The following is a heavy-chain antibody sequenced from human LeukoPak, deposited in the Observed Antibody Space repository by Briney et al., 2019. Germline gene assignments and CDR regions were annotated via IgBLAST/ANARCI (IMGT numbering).Heavy chain of an antibody. CDR2: IIPIFGTA. J-gene: IGHJ4*02. D-gene: IGHD6-13*01. Sequence: ASVKVSCKASGGTFSSYAISWVRQAPGQGLEWMGGIIPIFGTANYAQKFQGRVTITADKSMSTAYMELSSLRSEDTAVYYCARGGSSWYPYFDYWGQGTLVTVSS. V-gene: IGHV1-69*06. CDR3: ARGGSSWYPYFDY. CDR1: GGTFSSYA.